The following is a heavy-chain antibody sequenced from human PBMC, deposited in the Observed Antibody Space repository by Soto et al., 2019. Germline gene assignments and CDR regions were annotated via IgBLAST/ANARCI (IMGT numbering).Heavy chain of an antibody. CDR3: ARALTTVTLFDP. Sequence: QVQLQESGPGLVKPSQTLSLTCTVSGGSISSGGYYWSWIRQHPGKGLEWIGYIYYSWSTHYNPSLKSRVTISVDTSKNQFSLKLSSVTAAYTAVYYCARALTTVTLFDPWGQGTLVPVSS. CDR1: GGSISSGGYY. CDR2: IYYSWST. J-gene: IGHJ5*02. V-gene: IGHV4-31*03. D-gene: IGHD4-17*01.